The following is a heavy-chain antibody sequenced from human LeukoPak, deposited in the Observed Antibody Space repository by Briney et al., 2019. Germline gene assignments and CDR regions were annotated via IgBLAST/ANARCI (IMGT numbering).Heavy chain of an antibody. J-gene: IGHJ5*02. Sequence: SETLSLTCAVSGYSISSGYYWGWIRQPPGKGLEWIGSIYHSGGTYYNPSLKSRVTISVDTSKNQFSLKLSSVTAADTAVYYCARGEGSSYYYGSGSSYNWFDPWGQGTLVTVSS. CDR3: ARGEGSSYYYGSGSSYNWFDP. CDR2: IYHSGGT. V-gene: IGHV4-38-2*01. D-gene: IGHD3-10*01. CDR1: GYSISSGYY.